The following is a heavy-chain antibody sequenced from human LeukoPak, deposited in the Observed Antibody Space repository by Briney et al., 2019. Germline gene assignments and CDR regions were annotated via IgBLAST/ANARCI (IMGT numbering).Heavy chain of an antibody. V-gene: IGHV4-34*01. CDR2: INHSGST. CDR3: ARIRRWSGLLL. D-gene: IGHD3-3*01. J-gene: IGHJ4*02. CDR1: GGSFSGYY. Sequence: PSETLSLTCAVYGGSFSGYYWSWIRQPPGHGLELIGEINHSGSTNYNPSLKSRVTISVDTSKNQFSLKLSSVAAADTAVYYCARIRRWSGLLLWGQGTLVTVSS.